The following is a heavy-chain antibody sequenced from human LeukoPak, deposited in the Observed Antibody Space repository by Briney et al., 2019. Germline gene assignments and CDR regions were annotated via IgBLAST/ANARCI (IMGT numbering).Heavy chain of an antibody. D-gene: IGHD3-3*01. CDR1: GFTFSSYG. V-gene: IGHV3-30*02. CDR3: AKDWKDYDFWGDYYYYMDV. Sequence: AGGSLRLSCAASGFTFSSYGMHWVRQAPGKGLEWVAFIRYDGSNKYYADSVKGRFTISRDNSKNTLYLQMNSLRAEDTAVYYCAKDWKDYDFWGDYYYYMDVWGKGTTGTGSS. J-gene: IGHJ6*03. CDR2: IRYDGSNK.